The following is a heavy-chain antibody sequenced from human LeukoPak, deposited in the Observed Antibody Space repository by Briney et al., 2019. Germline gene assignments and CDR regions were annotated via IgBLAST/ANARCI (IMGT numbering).Heavy chain of an antibody. J-gene: IGHJ4*02. Sequence: SVTVSCTASGGTFSSYAISWVRQAPGQGLEWMGGIIPIFGTANYAQKFQGRVTITADESTSTAYMELSSLRSEDTAVYYCARSKALRLDDIYYWGQGTLVTVSS. V-gene: IGHV1-69*13. CDR3: ARSKALRLDDIYY. D-gene: IGHD3-9*01. CDR2: IIPIFGTA. CDR1: GGTFSSYA.